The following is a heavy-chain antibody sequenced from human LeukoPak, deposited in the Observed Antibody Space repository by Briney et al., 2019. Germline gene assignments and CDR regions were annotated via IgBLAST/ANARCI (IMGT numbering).Heavy chain of an antibody. V-gene: IGHV3-33*01. CDR1: GFTYSSYS. D-gene: IGHD1-7*01. CDR2: IWYDGSNK. J-gene: IGHJ5*02. Sequence: PGGSLRLSCAESGFTYSSYSMDRGRQAPGKGLEWVAVIWYDGSNKYYADSVKGRFTISRDNSKNTLYLQMNSLRADDTAVYYCATAFRLNYFDPWGQGTLVTVSS. CDR3: ATAFRLNYFDP.